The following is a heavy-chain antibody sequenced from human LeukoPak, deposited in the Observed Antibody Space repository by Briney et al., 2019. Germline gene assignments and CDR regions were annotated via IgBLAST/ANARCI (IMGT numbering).Heavy chain of an antibody. V-gene: IGHV4-34*01. D-gene: IGHD2-2*01. CDR2: INHSGST. Sequence: SETLSLTCAVYGGSFSGYYWSWIRQPPGKGLEWIGEINHSGSTNYNPSLKNRVTISVDTSKNQFSLKLSSVTAADTAVYYCARGRYCSSTSCPYAYFDYWGQGTLVTVSS. CDR1: GGSFSGYY. J-gene: IGHJ4*02. CDR3: ARGRYCSSTSCPYAYFDY.